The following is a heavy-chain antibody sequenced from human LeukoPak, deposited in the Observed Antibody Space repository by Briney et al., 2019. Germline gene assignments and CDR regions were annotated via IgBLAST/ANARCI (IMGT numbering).Heavy chain of an antibody. CDR1: GYTFSNYI. Sequence: GGSLRLSCAASGYTFSNYIIHWVRQAPGKGLEDVSAISNNGDRTYYANSVKGRFTISRDNSKKMLYLQMGSLRVEDTAVYYCVRDGDVSPIRPRHYGMDVWGQGTTVTVSS. D-gene: IGHD4-17*01. J-gene: IGHJ6*02. CDR2: ISNNGDRT. CDR3: VRDGDVSPIRPRHYGMDV. V-gene: IGHV3-64*01.